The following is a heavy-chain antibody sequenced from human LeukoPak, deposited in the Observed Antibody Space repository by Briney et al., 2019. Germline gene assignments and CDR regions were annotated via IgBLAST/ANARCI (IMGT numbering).Heavy chain of an antibody. CDR3: ARDVQVRSARYYDFWSGHDY. D-gene: IGHD3-3*01. V-gene: IGHV1-18*01. CDR1: GYTFTSYG. Sequence: PGASVKVSCKASGYTFTSYGISWVRQAPGQGLEWMGWISAYNGNTNYAQELQGRVTMTTDTSTSTAYMELRSLRSDDTAVYYCARDVQVRSARYYDFWSGHDYWGQGTLVTVSS. CDR2: ISAYNGNT. J-gene: IGHJ4*02.